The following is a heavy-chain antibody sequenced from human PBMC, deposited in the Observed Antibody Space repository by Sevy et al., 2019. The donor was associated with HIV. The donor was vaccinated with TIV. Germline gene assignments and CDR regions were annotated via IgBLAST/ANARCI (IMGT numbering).Heavy chain of an antibody. J-gene: IGHJ4*02. V-gene: IGHV4-59*08. CDR1: GGSITSLY. CDR3: AGENAWGRGYS. CDR2: IYYNGHI. D-gene: IGHD1-26*01. Sequence: SETLSLTCTVSGGSITSLYWNWIRQPPGKGLEWIANIYYNGHINDNPSLKIRVTLSLDTSKNQFSLRLSSVTAADTAMYYCAGENAWGRGYSWGQGTLVTVSS.